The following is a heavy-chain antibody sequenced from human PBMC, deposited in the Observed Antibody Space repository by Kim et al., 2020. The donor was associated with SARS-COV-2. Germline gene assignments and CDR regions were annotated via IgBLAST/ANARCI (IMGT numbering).Heavy chain of an antibody. CDR3: ARHLNSSGSHQAIVVVDI. D-gene: IGHD6-19*01. CDR1: GGSISSSSYY. Sequence: SETLSLTCTVSGGSISSSSYYWGWIRQPPGKGLEWIGSIYYSGSTYYNPSLKSRVTISVDTSKNQFSLKLSSVTAADTAVYYCARHLNSSGSHQAIVVVDIWGQGIMVTVSS. V-gene: IGHV4-39*01. J-gene: IGHJ3*02. CDR2: IYYSGST.